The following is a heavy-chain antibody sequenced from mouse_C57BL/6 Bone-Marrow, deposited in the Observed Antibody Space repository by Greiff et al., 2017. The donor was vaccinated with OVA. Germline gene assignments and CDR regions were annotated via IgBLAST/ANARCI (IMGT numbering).Heavy chain of an antibody. CDR2: ISSGSSTI. CDR3: ARGDYDDRYYFDY. J-gene: IGHJ2*01. Sequence: EVQLQESGGGLVKPGGSLKLSCAASGFTFSDYGMHWVRQAPEKGLEWVAYISSGSSTIYYADTVKGRFTISRDNAKNTLFLQMTSLRSEDTAMYYCARGDYDDRYYFDYWGQGTTLTVSS. CDR1: GFTFSDYG. V-gene: IGHV5-17*01. D-gene: IGHD2-4*01.